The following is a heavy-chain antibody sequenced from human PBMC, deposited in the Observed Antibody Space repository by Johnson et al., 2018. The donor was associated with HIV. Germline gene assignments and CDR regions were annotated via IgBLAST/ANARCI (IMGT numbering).Heavy chain of an antibody. D-gene: IGHD3-10*01. CDR2: ISTSDGTI. CDR3: SNDGSEGGEDGCLWLFDRREFKGWEAPWCFGRTPNSFDV. Sequence: QVQLVESGGGLVKPGGSLRLSCVASGFTFSDYYMTWIRQAPGKGLEWVSYISTSDGTIYSADTVKGRFSISRDNAKNSLYLQMNSLRAEDTAVYCCSNDGSEGGEDGCLWLFDRREFKGWEAPWCFGRTPNSFDVWGARDDGHRLF. CDR1: GFTFSDYY. V-gene: IGHV3-11*04. J-gene: IGHJ3*01.